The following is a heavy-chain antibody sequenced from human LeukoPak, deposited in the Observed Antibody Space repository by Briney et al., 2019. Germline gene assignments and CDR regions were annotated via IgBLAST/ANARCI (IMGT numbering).Heavy chain of an antibody. CDR2: ISYNGSNK. Sequence: PGRSLRLSCAASGFTFSSYGMHWVRQAPGKGLEWVAVISYNGSNKYYADSVKGRFTISRDNSKNTLYLQMNSLRAEDTAVYYCAKEGTIFARWYFDYWGQGTLVTVSS. V-gene: IGHV3-30*18. D-gene: IGHD3-9*01. CDR3: AKEGTIFARWYFDY. J-gene: IGHJ4*02. CDR1: GFTFSSYG.